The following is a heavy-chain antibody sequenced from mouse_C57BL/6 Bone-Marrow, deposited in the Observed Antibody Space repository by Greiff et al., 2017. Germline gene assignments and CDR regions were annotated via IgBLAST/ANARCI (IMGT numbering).Heavy chain of an antibody. Sequence: EVKAVESGGGLVQPGGSLSLSCAASGFTFTDYYMSWVRQPPGKALEWLGFIRNTANGYPTEYSASVKGRFTISRDPSHSILYLQMKALRAEYSATYYCARSLTLSYYYSSSYVDWYFDVGGTGTTVTVSS. CDR1: GFTFTDYY. D-gene: IGHD1-1*01. J-gene: IGHJ1*03. CDR3: ARSLTLSYYYSSSYVDWYFDV. V-gene: IGHV7-3*01. CDR2: IRNTANGYPT.